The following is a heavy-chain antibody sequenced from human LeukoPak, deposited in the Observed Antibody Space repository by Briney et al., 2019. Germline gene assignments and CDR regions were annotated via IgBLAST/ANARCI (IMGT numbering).Heavy chain of an antibody. CDR2: ISAYNCNT. Sequence: WASVKVSCKASGYTFTSYGIRWLRQPPGQGLEWMGWISAYNCNTNYAQKLQGRVTMNTDTSTSTAYMELRSLRSDDPAVYYCARDWHRRILTLRVYYYYMDVWGKGTTVTVSS. J-gene: IGHJ6*03. V-gene: IGHV1-18*01. CDR1: GYTFTSYG. D-gene: IGHD2-15*01. CDR3: ARDWHRRILTLRVYYYYMDV.